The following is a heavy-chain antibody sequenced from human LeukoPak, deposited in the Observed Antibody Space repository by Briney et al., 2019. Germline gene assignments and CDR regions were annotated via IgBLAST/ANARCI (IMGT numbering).Heavy chain of an antibody. CDR2: IYYSGST. J-gene: IGHJ4*02. CDR1: GGSISGSSYY. V-gene: IGHV4-39*01. D-gene: IGHD3-22*01. CDR3: ARRGDSSGYYIIDY. Sequence: PSETLSLTCTVSGGSISGSSYYWGWLRQPPGTGLEWLGSIYYSGSTYYNPSRNSRVTISVDTSKKQFSLKLSSVTAADTAVYYCARRGDSSGYYIIDYWGQGTLVTVSS.